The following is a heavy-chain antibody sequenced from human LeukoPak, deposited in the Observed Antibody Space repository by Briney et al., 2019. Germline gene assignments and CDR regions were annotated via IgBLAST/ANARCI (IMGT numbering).Heavy chain of an antibody. V-gene: IGHV3-64*01. CDR3: ARGAEPAAMGYFFDY. J-gene: IGHJ4*01. CDR1: GFTFSSYA. CDR2: ISSNGGST. Sequence: GGSLRLSCAASGFTFSSYAMHWVRQAPGKGLEYVSAISSNGGSTYYANSVKGRFTISRDNSKNTLYLQMGSLRAEDMAVYYCARGAEPAAMGYFFDYWGQGTLVTVSS. D-gene: IGHD2-2*01.